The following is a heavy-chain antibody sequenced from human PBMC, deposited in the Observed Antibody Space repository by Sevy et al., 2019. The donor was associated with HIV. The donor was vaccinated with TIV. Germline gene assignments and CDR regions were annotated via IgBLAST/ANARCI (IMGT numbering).Heavy chain of an antibody. J-gene: IGHJ6*03. Sequence: GGSLRLSCAASGFIFSTYSMNWVRQAPGKGLEWVSSVSSSSGYIYYADSVKGRFTISRDNAKNSLYLEMKSLRAEDTAVYFCARGHVVVPGAAPYYYYHMDVWGKGTTVTVSS. CDR1: GFIFSTYS. CDR3: ARGHVVVPGAAPYYYYHMDV. CDR2: VSSSSGYI. V-gene: IGHV3-21*01. D-gene: IGHD2-2*01.